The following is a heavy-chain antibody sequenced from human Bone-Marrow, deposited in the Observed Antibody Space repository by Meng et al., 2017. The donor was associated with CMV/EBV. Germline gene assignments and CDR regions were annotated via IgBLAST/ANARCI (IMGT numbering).Heavy chain of an antibody. CDR2: ISSSGSTI. D-gene: IGHD6-13*01. CDR1: GFTFSSYE. J-gene: IGHJ5*02. V-gene: IGHV3-48*03. CDR3: AREHGSSKKDNWFDP. Sequence: GESLKISCAASGFTFSSYEMNWVRQAPGKGLEWVSYISSSGSTIYYADSVKGRFTISRDNAKNSLYLQMNSLRAEDTAVYYCAREHGSSKKDNWFDPWGQGTLVTVSS.